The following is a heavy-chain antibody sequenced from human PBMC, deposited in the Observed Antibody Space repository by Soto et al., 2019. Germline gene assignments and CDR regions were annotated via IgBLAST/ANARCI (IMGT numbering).Heavy chain of an antibody. Sequence: DVQLLESGGGLVKPGGSLRLSCAASGFTFNAYAMTWVRQAPGKGLEWVSAIGGSGGNRYYAGSVRGRFTISRDNSKDTVDLQMNSLRVEDTAVYYCARVASDYINSVDPWGQGILVSVSS. D-gene: IGHD4-4*01. J-gene: IGHJ5*02. CDR1: GFTFNAYA. V-gene: IGHV3-23*01. CDR3: ARVASDYINSVDP. CDR2: IGGSGGNR.